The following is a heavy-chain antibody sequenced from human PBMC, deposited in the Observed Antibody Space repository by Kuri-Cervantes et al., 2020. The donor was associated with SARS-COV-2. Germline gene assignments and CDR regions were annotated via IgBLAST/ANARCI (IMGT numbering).Heavy chain of an antibody. CDR3: TTLSDY. Sequence: GESLKISCEVSGCLFSASAIHWVRQASGKGLECVGRVRGKANNYATAYAASVRGRFTISRDDSKNMAYLQMNSLKTEDPAVYYCTTLSDYWGQGALVTVSS. CDR1: GCLFSASA. V-gene: IGHV3-73*01. CDR2: VRGKANNYAT. J-gene: IGHJ4*02.